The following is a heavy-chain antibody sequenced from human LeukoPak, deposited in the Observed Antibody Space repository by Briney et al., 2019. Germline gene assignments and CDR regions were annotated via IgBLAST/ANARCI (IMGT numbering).Heavy chain of an antibody. D-gene: IGHD1-26*01. CDR1: GFTFSSYS. J-gene: IGHJ3*01. CDR2: ISSSSSTI. V-gene: IGHV3-48*01. Sequence: GGSLRLSCAASGFTFSSYSMNWVRQAPGKGLEWVSYISSSSSTIYYADSVKGRFTISRDDSKNTLYLQMNSLRAEDTAVYYCARTLKATEGAFDLWGQGTMVTVSS. CDR3: ARTLKATEGAFDL.